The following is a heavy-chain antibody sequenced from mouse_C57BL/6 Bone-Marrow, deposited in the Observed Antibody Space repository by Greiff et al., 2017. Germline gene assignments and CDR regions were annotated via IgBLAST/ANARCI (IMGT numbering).Heavy chain of an antibody. D-gene: IGHD2-2*01. CDR3: ARKDYGYGGYDLGY. Sequence: EVHLVESGGGLVKPGGSLKLSCAASGFTFSSYAMSWVRQTPEKRLEWVATISDGGSYTYYPDNVKGRFTISRDNAKNNLYLQMSHLKSEDTAMYYCARKDYGYGGYDLGYGGQGTAPTVTS. CDR1: GFTFSSYA. CDR2: ISDGGSYT. J-gene: IGHJ2*01. V-gene: IGHV5-4*01.